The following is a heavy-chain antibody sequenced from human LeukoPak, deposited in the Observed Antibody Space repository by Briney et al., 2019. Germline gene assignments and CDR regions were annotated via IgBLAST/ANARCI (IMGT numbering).Heavy chain of an antibody. D-gene: IGHD6-19*01. Sequence: SETLSLTCTVSGGSVSSGSYYWSWIRQPPGKGLEWIGYVFYGGSTNYSPSLTSRVTILVDTSENQFSLKLSSVTAADTAVYYCARGGWYPESFQHWGQGALVTVSS. J-gene: IGHJ1*01. CDR2: VFYGGST. CDR3: ARGGWYPESFQH. CDR1: GGSVSSGSYY. V-gene: IGHV4-61*01.